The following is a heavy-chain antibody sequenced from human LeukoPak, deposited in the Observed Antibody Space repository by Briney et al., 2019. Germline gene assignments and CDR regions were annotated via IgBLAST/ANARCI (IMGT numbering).Heavy chain of an antibody. J-gene: IGHJ4*02. V-gene: IGHV3-33*01. D-gene: IGHD3-10*01. CDR1: GFIFSHFG. Sequence: GGYLRLSCATSGFIFSHFGMHWVRQAPGKGLEWVAAIQSDGSQEYFADSVKGRSTISRDKSKSTMYLQIDTLRAEDTAVYYCARDSCLIKTCLDYWGQGTLVTVSS. CDR3: ARDSCLIKTCLDY. CDR2: IQSDGSQE.